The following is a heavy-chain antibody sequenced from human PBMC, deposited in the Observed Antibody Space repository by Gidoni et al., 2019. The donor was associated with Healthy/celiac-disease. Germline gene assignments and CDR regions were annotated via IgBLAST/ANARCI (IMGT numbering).Heavy chain of an antibody. CDR1: GFTFSSYG. J-gene: IGHJ4*02. Sequence: QVQLVESGGGVVKPGRSLRLSCAAPGFTFSSYGMHWVRQAPGKGLEWVAVIWYDGSNKYYADSVKGRFTISRDNSKNTLYLQMNSLRAEDTAVYYCARAGYCSGGSCYGLIDYWGQGTLVTVSS. D-gene: IGHD2-15*01. V-gene: IGHV3-33*01. CDR3: ARAGYCSGGSCYGLIDY. CDR2: IWYDGSNK.